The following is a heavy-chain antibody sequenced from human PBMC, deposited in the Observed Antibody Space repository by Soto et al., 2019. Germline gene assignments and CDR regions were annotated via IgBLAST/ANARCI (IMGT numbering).Heavy chain of an antibody. CDR3: ARDLNEWLFNFDY. V-gene: IGHV1-3*01. D-gene: IGHD3-3*01. Sequence: ASVKVSCKASGYTFTSYAMHWVRQAPGQGLEWMGWINAGNGNTKYSQKFQGRVTITRDTSASTAYMELSSLRSEDTAVYYCARDLNEWLFNFDYWGQGTLVTVSS. CDR2: INAGNGNT. CDR1: GYTFTSYA. J-gene: IGHJ4*02.